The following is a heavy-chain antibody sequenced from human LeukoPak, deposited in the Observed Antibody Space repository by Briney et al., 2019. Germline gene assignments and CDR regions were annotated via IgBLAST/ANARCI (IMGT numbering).Heavy chain of an antibody. D-gene: IGHD3-16*01. CDR1: GFTFDDYA. Sequence: GRSLRLSCAASGFTFDDYAMHWVRQAPGKGLEWVSGISWNSGSIGYEDSVKGRFTISRDNAKNSLYLQMNSLRAEDTALYYCAKEKRGRSFWGQGTLVTVSS. J-gene: IGHJ4*02. V-gene: IGHV3-9*01. CDR2: ISWNSGSI. CDR3: AKEKRGRSF.